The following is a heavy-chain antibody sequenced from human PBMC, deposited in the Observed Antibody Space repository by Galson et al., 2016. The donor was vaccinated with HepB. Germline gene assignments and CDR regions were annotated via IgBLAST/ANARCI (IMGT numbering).Heavy chain of an antibody. J-gene: IGHJ6*02. V-gene: IGHV3-9*01. CDR1: GFTFDEYA. CDR2: ISWNSIII. Sequence: SLRLSCAASGFTFDEYAMHWVRQVPGKGLEWVAGISWNSIIIGYAGSVMGRFTIASDNAKKSLYLQMNSLRIEDTAFYFCVKGIRALTYHYYGMDVWGQGTTVAVSS. CDR3: VKGIRALTYHYYGMDV.